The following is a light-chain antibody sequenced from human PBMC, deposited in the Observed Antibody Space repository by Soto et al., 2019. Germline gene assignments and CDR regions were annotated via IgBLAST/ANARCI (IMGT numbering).Light chain of an antibody. CDR2: EVS. CDR3: MQGTNWPIT. V-gene: IGKV2-30*01. J-gene: IGKJ5*01. Sequence: EAVMSQSPLYLPVTLGQLASSSCRSNQSLVNRDGIGYFSWFQQRPGRAPGRLIYEVSNRECGVPARFSGSGSGTDFALKISWVQAEDVGVYYCMQGTNWPITFGQGTLLEIK. CDR1: QSLVNRDGIGY.